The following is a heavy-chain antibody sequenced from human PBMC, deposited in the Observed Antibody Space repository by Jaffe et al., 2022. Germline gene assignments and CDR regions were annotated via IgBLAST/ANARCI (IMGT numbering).Heavy chain of an antibody. V-gene: IGHV4-38-2*01. J-gene: IGHJ5*02. CDR1: GYSISSGYY. CDR3: ATGSGYCSGGSCYPPGP. D-gene: IGHD2-15*01. CDR2: IYHSGST. Sequence: QVQLQESGPGLVKPSETLSLTCAVSGYSISSGYYWGWIRQPPGKGLEWIGSIYHSGSTYYNPSLKSRVTISVDTSKNQFSLKLSSVTAADTAVYYCATGSGYCSGGSCYPPGPWGQGTLVTVSS.